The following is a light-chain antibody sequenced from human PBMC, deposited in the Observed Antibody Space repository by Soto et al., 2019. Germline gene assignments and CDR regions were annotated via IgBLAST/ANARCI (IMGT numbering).Light chain of an antibody. CDR2: EVS. CDR1: SSDVGAYNY. V-gene: IGLV2-8*01. Sequence: LTQPPSASGSPEQSVTISCTGTSSDVGAYNYVSWYQQLPGKAPKLIIYEVSKRPSGVPDRFSGSKSGNTASLTVSGLQAEDEADYYCTSYAGTYSFFYVFGTGTKVTVL. J-gene: IGLJ1*01. CDR3: TSYAGTYSFFYV.